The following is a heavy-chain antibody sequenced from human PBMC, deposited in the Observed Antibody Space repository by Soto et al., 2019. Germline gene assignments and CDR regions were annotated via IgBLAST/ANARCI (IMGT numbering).Heavy chain of an antibody. V-gene: IGHV3-30-3*01. D-gene: IGHD5-12*01. J-gene: IGHJ3*02. CDR1: GFTFSSYA. CDR2: ISYDGSNK. CDR3: ARDRDIVATINAFDI. Sequence: GGSLRLSCAASGFTFSSYAMHWVRQAPGKGLEWVAVISYDGSNKYYADSVKGRFTISRDNSKNTLYLQMNSLRAEDTAVYYCARDRDIVATINAFDIWGQGTMVTVSS.